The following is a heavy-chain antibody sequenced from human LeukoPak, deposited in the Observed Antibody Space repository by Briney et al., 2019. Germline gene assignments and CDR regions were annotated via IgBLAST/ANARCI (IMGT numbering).Heavy chain of an antibody. V-gene: IGHV3-21*01. CDR1: GFTFSSYS. D-gene: IGHD6-6*01. CDR2: ISSSSSYI. J-gene: IGHJ5*02. Sequence: PGGSLRLSCAASGFTFSSYSMNWVRQAPGKGLEWVSSISSSSSYIYYADSVKGRFTISRDNAKNSLYLQMNSLRAEDTAVYYCARDSSPRPSTWFDPWGQGTLVTVSS. CDR3: ARDSSPRPSTWFDP.